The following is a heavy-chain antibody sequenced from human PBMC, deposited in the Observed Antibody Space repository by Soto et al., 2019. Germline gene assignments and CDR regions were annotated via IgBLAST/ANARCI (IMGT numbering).Heavy chain of an antibody. CDR1: GFTFNNYA. CDR3: AKGRGGSGSLTPRVDF. D-gene: IGHD3-10*01. CDR2: ISGGGDTT. J-gene: IGHJ4*02. Sequence: EVQLLESGGGLVQPGGSLRLSCAASGFTFNNYAMTWVRQAPGKGLEWVSAISGGGDTTSYADSVKGRFTVSRDGSKNTLYLQMSSLRAEDTALYYCAKGRGGSGSLTPRVDFWGKGSLVTFSS. V-gene: IGHV3-23*01.